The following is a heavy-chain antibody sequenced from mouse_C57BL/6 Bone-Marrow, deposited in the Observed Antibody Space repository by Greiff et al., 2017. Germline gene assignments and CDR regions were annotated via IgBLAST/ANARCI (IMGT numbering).Heavy chain of an antibody. D-gene: IGHD4-1*01. CDR2: ISYSGST. V-gene: IGHV3-1*01. J-gene: IGHJ2*01. CDR3: ARDGLGLDY. Sequence: EVKVEESGPGMVKPSQSLSLTCTVTGYSITSGYDWHWIRHFPGNKLEWMGYISYSGSTNYNTSLKSRISITHDTSKNHFFLKLNSVTTEDTATYYCARDGLGLDYWGQGTTLTVSS. CDR1: GYSITSGYD.